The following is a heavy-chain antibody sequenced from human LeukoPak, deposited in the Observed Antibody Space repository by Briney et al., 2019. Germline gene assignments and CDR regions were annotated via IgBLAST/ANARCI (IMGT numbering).Heavy chain of an antibody. CDR3: ARGQMAGY. D-gene: IGHD5-24*01. V-gene: IGHV3-7*05. J-gene: IGHJ4*02. CDR1: RFTFSRYW. Sequence: PGGSLRLSCAASRFTFSRYWMSWVRQAPGKGLEWVANIKQDGSEKYYVDSVKGRFTISRDNAKNSLYLQMNSLRAEDTAVYYCARGQMAGYWGQGTLVTVSS. CDR2: IKQDGSEK.